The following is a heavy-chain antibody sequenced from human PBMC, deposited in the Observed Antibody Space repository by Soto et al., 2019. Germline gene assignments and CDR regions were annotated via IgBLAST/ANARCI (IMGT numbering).Heavy chain of an antibody. Sequence: GGSLRLSCAASGFNFISYARGWVRKATGKGLEWVSVISGSGGRTYYADSVNGRFTISRDNSKNTLHLQMNSLRAEDTAVYYCAKTFYYYDTYGHFYFDYWGQGTLVTVSS. J-gene: IGHJ4*02. CDR1: GFNFISYA. D-gene: IGHD3-22*01. CDR3: AKTFYYYDTYGHFYFDY. V-gene: IGHV3-23*01. CDR2: ISGSGGRT.